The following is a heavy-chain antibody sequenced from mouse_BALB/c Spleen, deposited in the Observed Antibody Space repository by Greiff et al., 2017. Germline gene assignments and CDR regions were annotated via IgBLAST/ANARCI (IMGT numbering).Heavy chain of an antibody. CDR2: ISYDGSN. J-gene: IGHJ4*01. CDR3: ARGGYYRYGDAMDY. V-gene: IGHV3-6*02. CDR1: GYSITSGYY. D-gene: IGHD2-14*01. Sequence: EVQLQESGPGLVKPSQSLSLTCSVTGYSITSGYYWNWVRQFPGNKLEWMGYISYDGSNNYNPSLKNRISITRDTSKNQFFLKLNSVTTEDTATYYCARGGYYRYGDAMDYWGQGTSVTVSS.